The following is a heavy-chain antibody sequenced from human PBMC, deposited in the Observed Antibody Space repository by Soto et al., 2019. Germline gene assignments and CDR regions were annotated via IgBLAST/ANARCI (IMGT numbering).Heavy chain of an antibody. CDR1: GYTFTSYD. Sequence: QVQLVQSGAEVKKPGASVKVSCKASGYTFTSYDINWVRQATGQGLEWMGWMNPNSGNTGYAQKFQGRVTMTRNTSISTAYMELGSLRYEDTAVYYCARRKKEVVGVVAADDAFDIWGQGTMVTVSS. CDR3: ARRKKEVVGVVAADDAFDI. J-gene: IGHJ3*02. D-gene: IGHD2-15*01. CDR2: MNPNSGNT. V-gene: IGHV1-8*01.